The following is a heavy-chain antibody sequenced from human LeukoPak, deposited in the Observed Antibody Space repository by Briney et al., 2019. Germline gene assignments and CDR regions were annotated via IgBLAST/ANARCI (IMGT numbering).Heavy chain of an antibody. CDR3: ARQRRSSGWPNDY. CDR1: GYSFTSYW. CDR2: IYPDDSDT. V-gene: IGHV5-51*01. Sequence: SGESLKISCKGSGYSFTSYWIAWVRQMPGKGLEWMGIIYPDDSDTRYSPSFQGQVTITADKSISTAYLQWSSLKASDNAMYYCARQRRSSGWPNDYWGQGTPVTVSS. J-gene: IGHJ4*02. D-gene: IGHD6-19*01.